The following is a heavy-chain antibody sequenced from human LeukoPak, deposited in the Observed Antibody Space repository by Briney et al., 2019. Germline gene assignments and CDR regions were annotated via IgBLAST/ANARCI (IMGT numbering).Heavy chain of an antibody. CDR1: GFTFDDYA. CDR3: ARFVAGTVDY. Sequence: GGSLRLSCAASGFTFDDYAMHWVRQAPGKGLEWVSGISWNSGRIGYADSVKGRFTISRDNAKNTLYLQMNSVRAEDTALYYCARFVAGTVDYWGQGTLVTVSS. V-gene: IGHV3-9*01. D-gene: IGHD6-19*01. CDR2: ISWNSGRI. J-gene: IGHJ4*02.